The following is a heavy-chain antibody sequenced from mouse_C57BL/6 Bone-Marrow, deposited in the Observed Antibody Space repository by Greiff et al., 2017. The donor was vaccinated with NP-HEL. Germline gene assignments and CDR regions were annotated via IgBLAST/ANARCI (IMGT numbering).Heavy chain of an antibody. D-gene: IGHD1-1*02. J-gene: IGHJ1*03. Sequence: EVKLLESGPGLAKPSQTLSLTCSVTGYSITSDYWNWIRKFPGNKLEYMGYISYGGSTYYNPSPKSRISITRDTSKNQYYLQLNSVTTEDTAAYYCGASWAYWYFDVWGTGTTVTVSS. CDR2: ISYGGST. V-gene: IGHV3-8*01. CDR3: GASWAYWYFDV. CDR1: GYSITSDY.